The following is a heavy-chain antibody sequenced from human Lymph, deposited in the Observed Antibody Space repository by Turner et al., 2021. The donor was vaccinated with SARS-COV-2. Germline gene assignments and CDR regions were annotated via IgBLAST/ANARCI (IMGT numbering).Heavy chain of an antibody. CDR2: IKQDGSEK. D-gene: IGHD1-26*01. CDR3: ARLSMGDWHFDL. J-gene: IGHJ2*01. Sequence: VQLVESGGGLVQPGGSLRLSCAASGFTFSTYWMSWVRQAPGKGLEGVANIKQDGSEKYYVDSVKGRFTISRDNAKNSLYLQMNSLRAEDTAVYYCARLSMGDWHFDLWGRGTLVTVSS. CDR1: GFTFSTYW. V-gene: IGHV3-7*01.